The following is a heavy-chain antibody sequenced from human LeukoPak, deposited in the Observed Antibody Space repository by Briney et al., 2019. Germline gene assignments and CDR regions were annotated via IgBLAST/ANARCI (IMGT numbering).Heavy chain of an antibody. V-gene: IGHV4-39*01. J-gene: IGHJ5*02. Sequence: SETLSLTCTVSGGSIPISTYYWGWVRQPPGKGLEWIGSIYYTGTTHYNPSLKSRVTISVDTSKNQFSLNLSSVTAADTAVYYCARQEIGLRSFDPWGQGTLVTVSS. D-gene: IGHD3/OR15-3a*01. CDR1: GGSIPISTYY. CDR3: ARQEIGLRSFDP. CDR2: IYYTGTT.